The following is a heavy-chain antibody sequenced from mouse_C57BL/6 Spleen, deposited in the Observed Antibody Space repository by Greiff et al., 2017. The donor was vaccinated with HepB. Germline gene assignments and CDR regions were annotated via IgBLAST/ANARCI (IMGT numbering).Heavy chain of an antibody. CDR2: ISDGGSYT. J-gene: IGHJ4*01. Sequence: EVKLVESGGGLVKPGGSLKLSCAASGFTFSSYAMSWVRQTPEKRLEWVATISDGGSYTYYPDNVKGRFTISRDNAKNNLYLQMSHLKSEDTAMYYCARDYGKAGDYAMDYWGQGTSVTVSS. CDR3: ARDYGKAGDYAMDY. D-gene: IGHD1-1*01. V-gene: IGHV5-4*01. CDR1: GFTFSSYA.